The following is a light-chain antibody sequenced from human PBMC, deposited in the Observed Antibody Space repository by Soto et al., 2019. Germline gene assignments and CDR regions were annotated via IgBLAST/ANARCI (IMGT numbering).Light chain of an antibody. J-gene: IGKJ3*01. CDR3: QRPFGSPFT. CDR2: DAS. CDR1: QSVSNNS. V-gene: IGKV3-20*01. Sequence: EIVLTQSPGTLSLSPGERATLSCRASQSVSNNSLAWYQQKPGQAPRLLLHDASSRATGIPDRFSGSGSGPDFTLTISRLEPEDFAVYYCQRPFGSPFTFGPGTK.